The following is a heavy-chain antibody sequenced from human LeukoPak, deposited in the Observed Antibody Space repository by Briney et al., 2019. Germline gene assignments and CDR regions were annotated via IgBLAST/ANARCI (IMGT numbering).Heavy chain of an antibody. CDR1: GFTFSSYS. CDR2: ISSSSNTI. V-gene: IGHV3-48*04. CDR3: ARSDLVLSYMDV. D-gene: IGHD2/OR15-2a*01. J-gene: IGHJ6*04. Sequence: GGSLRLSCAASGFTFSSYSMTWVRQAPGKGLEWVSYISSSSNTIYYANSVKGRFTISRDNAKNPLYLQMNSLRAEDTAVYYCARSDLVLSYMDVWGKGTTVTVSS.